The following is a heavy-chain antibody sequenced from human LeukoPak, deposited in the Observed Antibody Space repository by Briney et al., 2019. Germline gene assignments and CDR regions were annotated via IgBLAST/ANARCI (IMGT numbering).Heavy chain of an antibody. Sequence: GRSLRLSCAASGFTFSSYGMHWVRQAPGKGLEWVAVISYDGSNKYYADSVKGRFTISRDNSKNTLYLQMNSLRAEDTAVYYCAKDRGYSYAQRYYYGMDVWGQGTTVTVSS. CDR3: AKDRGYSYAQRYYYGMDV. V-gene: IGHV3-30*18. CDR1: GFTFSSYG. J-gene: IGHJ6*02. D-gene: IGHD5-18*01. CDR2: ISYDGSNK.